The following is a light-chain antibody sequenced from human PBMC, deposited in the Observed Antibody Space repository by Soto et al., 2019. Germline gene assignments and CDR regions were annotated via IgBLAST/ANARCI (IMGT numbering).Light chain of an antibody. J-gene: IGKJ5*01. CDR1: QSVRNNY. CDR3: QQYGNPRIT. Sequence: ETVLTHSQGTLSLSPCERATLSSRASQSVRNNYLAWYQQKPGQAPRLLISGASSRAAGIPDRFSGSGSETDFTLTISRLEPEDFALYFCQQYGNPRITFGQGTRLEI. V-gene: IGKV3-20*01. CDR2: GAS.